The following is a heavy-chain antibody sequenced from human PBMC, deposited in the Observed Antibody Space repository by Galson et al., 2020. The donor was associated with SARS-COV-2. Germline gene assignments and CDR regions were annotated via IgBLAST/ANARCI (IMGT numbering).Heavy chain of an antibody. CDR2: ISGSGRST. D-gene: IGHD6-19*01. CDR1: GFTFSTYA. J-gene: IGHJ5*02. Sequence: GESLKISCSASGFTFSTYAMAWVRRAPGEGLEWVAIISGSGRSTYYADSVKGRFTISRDNSKDMVFLQMNSLRVEDTAVYYCAKGGKEQWLDLNWFDPWGQGSQVTVSS. CDR3: AKGGKEQWLDLNWFDP. V-gene: IGHV3-23*01.